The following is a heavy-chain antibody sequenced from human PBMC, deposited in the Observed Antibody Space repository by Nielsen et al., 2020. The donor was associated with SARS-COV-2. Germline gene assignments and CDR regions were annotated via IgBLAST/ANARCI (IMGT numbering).Heavy chain of an antibody. J-gene: IGHJ4*02. D-gene: IGHD1-1*01. CDR3: ARNLRPTNWNDVNGY. V-gene: IGHV1-18*01. Sequence: ASVKVSCKASGYTFTSYGISWVRQAPGQGLEWMGWISAYNGNTNYAQKLQGRVTMTTDTSTSTAYMELRSLRSDDTAVYYCARNLRPTNWNDVNGYWGQGTLVTVSS. CDR1: GYTFTSYG. CDR2: ISAYNGNT.